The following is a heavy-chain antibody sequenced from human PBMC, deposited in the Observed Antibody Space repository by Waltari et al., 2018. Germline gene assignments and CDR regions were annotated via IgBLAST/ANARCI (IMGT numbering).Heavy chain of an antibody. CDR2: FTGNGDST. Sequence: EVQLVESGGGLVHPGGSRRLSCVASGFTFSSYALYWVRQAPGKGLEWVSVFTGNGDSTEYADSVKGRFTISRDKSRNTLHLQMNSLRVEDTAVYYCAKDRHSSLSYYYYYMDDWGNGTAVTVSS. V-gene: IGHV3-23*04. CDR3: AKDRHSSLSYYYYYMDD. CDR1: GFTFSSYA. J-gene: IGHJ6*03.